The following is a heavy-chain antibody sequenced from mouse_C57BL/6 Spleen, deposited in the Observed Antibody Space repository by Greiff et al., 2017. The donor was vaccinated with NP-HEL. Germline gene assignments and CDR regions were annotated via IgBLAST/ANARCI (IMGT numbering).Heavy chain of an antibody. CDR3: ARGSYYYAMDY. V-gene: IGHV1-80*01. Sequence: QVQLQQSGAELVKPGASVKISCKASGYAFSSYWMNWVKQRPGKGLEWIGQIYPGDGDTNYNGKFKGKATLTADKSSSTAYMQLSSLISEDSAVYFCARGSYYYAMDYWGQGTSVTVSS. CDR1: GYAFSSYW. CDR2: IYPGDGDT. J-gene: IGHJ4*01.